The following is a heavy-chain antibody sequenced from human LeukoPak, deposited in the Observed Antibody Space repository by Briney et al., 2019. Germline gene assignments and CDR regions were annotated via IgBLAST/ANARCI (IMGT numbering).Heavy chain of an antibody. CDR1: GYTFTGYY. CDR3: ARGPVYSSSSYYYYYTDV. J-gene: IGHJ6*03. Sequence: ASVKVSCKASGYTFTGYYMHWVRQAPGQGLEWMGWINPNSGGTNYAQKFQGRVTMTRDTSISTAYMELSRLRSDDTAVYYCARGPVYSSSSYYYYYTDVWGKGTTVTVSS. V-gene: IGHV1-2*02. CDR2: INPNSGGT. D-gene: IGHD6-6*01.